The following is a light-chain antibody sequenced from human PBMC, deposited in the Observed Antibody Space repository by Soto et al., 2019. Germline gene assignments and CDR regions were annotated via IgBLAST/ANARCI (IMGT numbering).Light chain of an antibody. CDR3: QQYNSYPWT. J-gene: IGKJ1*01. Sequence: DIQMTQSPSTLSASVGDRVTITCRASQTIFNGLAWYQRKPGRAPNLLIYDASSLQSGVPSTFSGSGSGTEFTLTISSLQPGDFATYYCQQYNSYPWTFGQGTKVEIK. V-gene: IGKV1-5*01. CDR2: DAS. CDR1: QTIFNG.